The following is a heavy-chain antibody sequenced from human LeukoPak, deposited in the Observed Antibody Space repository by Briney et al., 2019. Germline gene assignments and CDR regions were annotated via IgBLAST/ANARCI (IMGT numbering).Heavy chain of an antibody. CDR3: ARGGAGIVVVLVRGWFDP. V-gene: IGHV4-34*01. Sequence: NPSETLSLTCAVYGGSFSGYYWSWIRQPPGKGLEWIGEINHSGSTNYNPSLKSRVTISVDTSKNQFSLKLSSVTAADTAVYYCARGGAGIVVVLVRGWFDPWGQGTLVTVSS. CDR2: INHSGST. J-gene: IGHJ5*02. CDR1: GGSFSGYY. D-gene: IGHD2-2*01.